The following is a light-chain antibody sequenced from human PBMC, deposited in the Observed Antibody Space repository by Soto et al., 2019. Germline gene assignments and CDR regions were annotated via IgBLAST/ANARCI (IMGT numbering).Light chain of an antibody. Sequence: IVLTQSPGTLSLSPGERATLSSRASQSVSSSYLAWYQQKPGQAPRLLIYGASSRATGIPDRFSGSGSGTDFTLTIIRLEPEDFAVYYCQQYGSSPPWTFGQGTKVEIK. CDR2: GAS. CDR1: QSVSSSY. J-gene: IGKJ1*01. CDR3: QQYGSSPPWT. V-gene: IGKV3-20*01.